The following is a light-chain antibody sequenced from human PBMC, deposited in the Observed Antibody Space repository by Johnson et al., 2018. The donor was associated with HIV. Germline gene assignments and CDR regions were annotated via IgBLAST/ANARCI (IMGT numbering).Light chain of an antibody. J-gene: IGLJ1*01. Sequence: QSMLTQPPSVSAAPGQKVTISCSGSSSNIGNNYVSWYQHFPGTAPKVLIYENNKRPSGIPDRFSGSKSGTSATLVITGLQTGDEADYYCGTWDSSLSAGEVFGTGTKVTVL. CDR3: GTWDSSLSAGEV. CDR1: SSNIGNNY. CDR2: ENN. V-gene: IGLV1-51*02.